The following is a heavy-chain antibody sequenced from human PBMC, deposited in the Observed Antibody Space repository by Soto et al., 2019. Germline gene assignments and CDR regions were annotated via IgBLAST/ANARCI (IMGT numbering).Heavy chain of an antibody. V-gene: IGHV3-30*18. D-gene: IGHD1-1*01. CDR3: ANKGASGNWNDAWFYF. CDR1: GLTFSSYG. J-gene: IGHJ5*01. CDR2: ISYDADYI. Sequence: GGNMRLSCAVSGLTFSSYGMQWVRQAPGTGLEWVAFISYDADYIHYADSVKGRFTISRDNSKNTVYLQMNSLKREDTAVYYCANKGASGNWNDAWFYFCGQASMVTGS.